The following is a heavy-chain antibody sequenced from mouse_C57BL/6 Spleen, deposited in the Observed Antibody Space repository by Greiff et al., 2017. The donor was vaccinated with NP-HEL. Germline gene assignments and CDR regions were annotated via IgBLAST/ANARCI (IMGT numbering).Heavy chain of an antibody. J-gene: IGHJ1*03. CDR3: ADGSSYDWYFDV. Sequence: VQLQQSGPELVKPGASVKIFCKASGYAFSSSWMNWVKQRPGKGLEWIGRIYPGDGDTTYNGKFKGKATLTADKSSSTAYMQLSSLTSEDSAVYFCADGSSYDWYFDVWGTGTTVTVSS. V-gene: IGHV1-82*01. CDR2: IYPGDGDT. D-gene: IGHD1-1*01. CDR1: GYAFSSSW.